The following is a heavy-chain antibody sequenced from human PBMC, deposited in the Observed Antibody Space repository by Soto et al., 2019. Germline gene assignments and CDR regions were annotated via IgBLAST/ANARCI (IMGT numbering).Heavy chain of an antibody. CDR3: ARYYYDSSGYYPL. Sequence: PGGSLRLSCAASGFTFSSYGMHWVRQAPGKGLEWVAVISYDGSSKYYTDSVKGRFTISRDNSKNTLYLQMNSLRAEDTAVYYCARYYYDSSGYYPLWGQGTLVTVSS. CDR2: ISYDGSSK. CDR1: GFTFSSYG. J-gene: IGHJ4*02. D-gene: IGHD3-22*01. V-gene: IGHV3-30*03.